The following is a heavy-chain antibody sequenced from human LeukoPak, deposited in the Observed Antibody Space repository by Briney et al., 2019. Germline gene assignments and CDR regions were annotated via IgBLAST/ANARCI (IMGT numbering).Heavy chain of an antibody. CDR2: IWNDGSNT. J-gene: IGHJ4*02. D-gene: IGHD4-17*01. CDR1: GFTFSSYG. CDR3: AKDSDYVDYRGGPYYFEY. V-gene: IGHV3-30*02. Sequence: SGGSLRLSCAASGFTFSSYGMYWVRQAPGKGLEWVAFIWNDGSNTYYADSVKGRFTISRDSSKNTVYLQMNSLRAEDTALYYCAKDSDYVDYRGGPYYFEYWGQGILVTVSS.